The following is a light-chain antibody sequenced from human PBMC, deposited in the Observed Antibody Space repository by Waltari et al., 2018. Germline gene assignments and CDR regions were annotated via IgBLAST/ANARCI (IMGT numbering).Light chain of an antibody. CDR1: NIATKS. Sequence: YDLTQPLSVSVALGQTARITCGGNNIATKSVHWYQQKPGQAPVVVIYRNTNRPSGIPEGFSGSNSGNTATLTISRAQAGDDADYYCQIWDGSTAVFGAGTKVTVL. CDR2: RNT. V-gene: IGLV3-9*01. CDR3: QIWDGSTAV. J-gene: IGLJ1*01.